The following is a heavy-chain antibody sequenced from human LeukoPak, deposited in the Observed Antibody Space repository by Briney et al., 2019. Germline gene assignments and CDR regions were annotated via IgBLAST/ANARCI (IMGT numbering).Heavy chain of an antibody. CDR2: ISSRSSYI. V-gene: IGHV3-21*01. J-gene: IGHJ4*02. CDR3: ARMITVATPFDY. D-gene: IGHD4-23*01. Sequence: GGSLRLSCTASGITFNDSNMNWVRQAPGKGLEWVSYISSRSSYISYADSVKGRSTISRDNAKNSLYLQMNSLRAEDTAVYYCARMITVATPFDYWGQGTLVTVFS. CDR1: GITFNDSN.